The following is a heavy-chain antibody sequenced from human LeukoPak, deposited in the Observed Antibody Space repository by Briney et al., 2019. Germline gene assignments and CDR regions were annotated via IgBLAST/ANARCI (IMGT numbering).Heavy chain of an antibody. CDR3: ARQTLTDDIDY. V-gene: IGHV4-39*01. J-gene: IGHJ4*02. CDR1: GGSISSTSYY. CDR2: MYYSGST. D-gene: IGHD2-21*02. Sequence: SETLSLTCTVSGGSISSTSYYWGWIRQPPGKGLEWIGSMYYSGSTYYNPSLKSRVTISVDRSKNQFSLKLSSVTAADTAVYYCARQTLTDDIDYWGQGTLVTVPS.